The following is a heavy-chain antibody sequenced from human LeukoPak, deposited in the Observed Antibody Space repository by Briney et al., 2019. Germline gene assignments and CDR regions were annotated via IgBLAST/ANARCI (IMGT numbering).Heavy chain of an antibody. J-gene: IGHJ3*02. Sequence: AGSLRLSCTASGVTFRDYYMNWIRQAPAKGLEWVSCITNSGSRTYNAASMTGRFTISRDNAKNSLYLQMDSLRAEDTAVYYCARAFNDGFDIWGQGTVVTVSS. CDR2: ITNSGSRT. V-gene: IGHV3-11*04. CDR1: GVTFRDYY. CDR3: ARAFNDGFDI.